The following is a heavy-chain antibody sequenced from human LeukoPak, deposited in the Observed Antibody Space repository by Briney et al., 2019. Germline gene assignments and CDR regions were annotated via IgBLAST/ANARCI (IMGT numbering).Heavy chain of an antibody. J-gene: IGHJ4*02. CDR3: AGAYGDLYFVY. Sequence: SETLSLTCTVSGGSIITYYWSWIRQPAGKGLEWIGRIYSSGRTNYHPSLESRVTMSVDTSKNQFSLNLTSVTAPDTAVYYCAGAYGDLYFVYWGQGILVTVSS. V-gene: IGHV4-4*07. CDR1: GGSIITYY. D-gene: IGHD4/OR15-4a*01. CDR2: IYSSGRT.